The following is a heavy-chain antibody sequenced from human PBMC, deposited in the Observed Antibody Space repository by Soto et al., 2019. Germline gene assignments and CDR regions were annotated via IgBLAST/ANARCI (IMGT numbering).Heavy chain of an antibody. J-gene: IGHJ4*02. CDR1: GFTFSSYA. D-gene: IGHD2-8*01. CDR2: ISYDGSNK. V-gene: IGHV3-30-3*01. CDR3: ARDPNGLRYCTNGVCFTFFDY. Sequence: WSLRLSCAASGFTFSSYAMHWVRQAPGKXLEWVAVISYDGSNKYYADSVKGRFTISRDNSKNTLYLQMNSLRAEDTAVYYCARDPNGLRYCTNGVCFTFFDYWGQGTLVTVSS.